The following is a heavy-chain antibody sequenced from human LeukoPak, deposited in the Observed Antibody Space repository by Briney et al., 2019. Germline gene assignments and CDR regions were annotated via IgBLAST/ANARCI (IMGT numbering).Heavy chain of an antibody. Sequence: SETLTLTCAVSGGSISSSNWWSWVRQPPGKGLEWIGEIYHSGSTNYNPSLKSRVTISVGKSKNQFSLKLSSVTAADTAVYYCACIMITFGGVIPDYWGQGTLVTVSS. V-gene: IGHV4-4*02. CDR3: ACIMITFGGVIPDY. D-gene: IGHD3-16*02. J-gene: IGHJ4*02. CDR1: GGSISSSNW. CDR2: IYHSGST.